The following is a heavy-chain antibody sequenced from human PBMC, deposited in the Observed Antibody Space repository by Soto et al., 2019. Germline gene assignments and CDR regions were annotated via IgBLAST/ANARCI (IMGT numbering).Heavy chain of an antibody. CDR1: GFTFSSYA. V-gene: IGHV3-30-3*01. J-gene: IGHJ3*02. CDR2: ISYDGSNK. CDR3: ARDEVNGGNSDDAFDI. Sequence: QVQLVESGGGVVQPGRSLRLSCAASGFTFSSYAMHWVRQAPGKGLEWVAVISYDGSNKYYADSVKGRFTISRDNSKNTLYLQMNSLRAEDTAVYYCARDEVNGGNSDDAFDIWGQGTMVTVSS. D-gene: IGHD2-21*02.